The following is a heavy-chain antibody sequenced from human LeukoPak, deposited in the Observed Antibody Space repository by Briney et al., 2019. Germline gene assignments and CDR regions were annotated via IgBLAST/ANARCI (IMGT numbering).Heavy chain of an antibody. J-gene: IGHJ3*02. Sequence: SETLSLTCTVSGGSISSYYWSWIRQPPGKGLEWIGYIYYSGSTNYNPSLKSRVTMPVDTSENQFSLELNSVTAADTAMYYCARMVIRAYCSGGSCYEHAFDIWGQGTMVTVSS. V-gene: IGHV4-59*08. CDR3: ARMVIRAYCSGGSCYEHAFDI. CDR2: IYYSGST. D-gene: IGHD2-15*01. CDR1: GGSISSYY.